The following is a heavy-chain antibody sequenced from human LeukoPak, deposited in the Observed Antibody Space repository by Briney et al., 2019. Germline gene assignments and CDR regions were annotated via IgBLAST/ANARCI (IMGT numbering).Heavy chain of an antibody. CDR3: AKGAYGDYDYSYWYFDL. CDR1: GFTFSSYA. J-gene: IGHJ2*01. Sequence: PGGSLRLSCAASGFTFSSYAMNWVCQAPGKGLEWVSASSGSGGGTYYADSVKGRFTISRDISKNTLYLQMNSLRAEDTAVYYCAKGAYGDYDYSYWYFDLWGRGTLVTVSS. V-gene: IGHV3-23*01. CDR2: SSGSGGGT. D-gene: IGHD4-17*01.